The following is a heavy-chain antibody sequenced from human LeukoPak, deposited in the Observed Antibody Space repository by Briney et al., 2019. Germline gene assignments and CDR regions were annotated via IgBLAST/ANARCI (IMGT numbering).Heavy chain of an antibody. D-gene: IGHD1-14*01. CDR2: ISGSGNNT. J-gene: IGHJ6*02. CDR1: GFTFSNYA. Sequence: GGSLRLSCAASGFTFSNYAMSWVRQAPGKGLEWVSAISGSGNNTYSADSVKGRFTISRDNSKNTLFLQMNSLKIDDTAVYYCTRIKTIGSSDFDFYYYAMDVWGQGTAVTVSS. V-gene: IGHV3-23*01. CDR3: TRIKTIGSSDFDFYYYAMDV.